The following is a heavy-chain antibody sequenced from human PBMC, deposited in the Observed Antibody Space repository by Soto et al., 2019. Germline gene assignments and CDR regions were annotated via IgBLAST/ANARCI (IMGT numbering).Heavy chain of an antibody. D-gene: IGHD6-25*01. J-gene: IGHJ2*01. Sequence: EVQLLESGGGLGQPGGSLRLSCAASGFTFSNYVMSWVRQAPGKGLEWVSAFVGSGGTTHYADSVKGRFTISRDNSKNTLYLQINILRSEDTAVYYCARSPYSSADLWGRGTRVAVSS. CDR3: ARSPYSSADL. CDR2: FVGSGGTT. V-gene: IGHV3-23*01. CDR1: GFTFSNYV.